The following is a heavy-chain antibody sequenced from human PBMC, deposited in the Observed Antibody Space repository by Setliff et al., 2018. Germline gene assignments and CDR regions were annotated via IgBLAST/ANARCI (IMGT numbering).Heavy chain of an antibody. CDR2: IYYSGTT. Sequence: SETLSLTCTVSGGSINSYYWNWIRQPPGKGLEWIGYIYYSGTTNYNPSLKSRVTISVDTSKNQFSLKLSSVTAADTAVYYCATNPYRLLNFDYWGQGTLVTVSS. CDR3: ATNPYRLLNFDY. CDR1: GGSINSYY. J-gene: IGHJ4*02. V-gene: IGHV4-59*08. D-gene: IGHD2-2*01.